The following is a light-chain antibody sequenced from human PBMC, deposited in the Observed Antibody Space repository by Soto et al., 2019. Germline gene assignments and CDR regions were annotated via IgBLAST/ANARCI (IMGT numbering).Light chain of an antibody. CDR3: QHYGSSGIA. J-gene: IGKJ5*01. CDR1: QSVSSN. CDR2: GAS. Sequence: EIMRTESAAPLSVSRGERATLSCRASQSVSSNLAWYQQKPGQAPRLLIYGASRRATGIPDRFSGSGSGTDFTLSIRSLAPEDFAVYYRQHYGSSGIAFGQGTRLEIK. V-gene: IGKV3-20*01.